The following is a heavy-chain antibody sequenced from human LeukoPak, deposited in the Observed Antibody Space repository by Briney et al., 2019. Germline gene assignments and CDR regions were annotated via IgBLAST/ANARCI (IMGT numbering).Heavy chain of an antibody. CDR2: INPSGGST. CDR1: GYTFTSYY. V-gene: IGHV1-46*01. D-gene: IGHD3-22*01. CDR3: VRGHYYDSRGAVDY. Sequence: ASVKVSCKASGYTFTSYYMHWVRQAPGQGLEWMGIINPSGGSTNYAQKFQGRVTMTRDTSISTAYMELTRLRSDDTALYYCVRGHYYDSRGAVDYWGQGTLVTVSS. J-gene: IGHJ4*02.